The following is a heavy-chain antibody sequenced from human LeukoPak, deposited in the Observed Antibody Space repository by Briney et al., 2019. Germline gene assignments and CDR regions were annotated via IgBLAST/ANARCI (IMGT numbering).Heavy chain of an antibody. CDR3: ASGKETSMAQGY. J-gene: IGHJ4*02. V-gene: IGHV3-53*01. D-gene: IGHD5-18*01. CDR2: IYSGGSI. Sequence: GGSLRLSCAASGFTFSNAWMSWVRQAPGKGLEWVSVIYSGGSIYYADSVKGRFTISRDISENTVDLQLNSLRAEDTAVYYCASGKETSMAQGYWGQGTLVTVSS. CDR1: GFTFSNAW.